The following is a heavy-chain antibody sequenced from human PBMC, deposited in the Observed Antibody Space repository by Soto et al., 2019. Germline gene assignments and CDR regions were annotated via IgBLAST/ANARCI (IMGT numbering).Heavy chain of an antibody. Sequence: GGSLRLSCAASGFTFSSYGMHWVRQAPGKGLEWVAVISYDGSNKYYADSVKGRFTISRDNSKNTLYLQMNSLRAEDTAVYYCAKVGRGGYYEWAFDYWGQGTLVTVSS. V-gene: IGHV3-30*18. CDR1: GFTFSSYG. CDR3: AKVGRGGYYEWAFDY. D-gene: IGHD3-3*01. CDR2: ISYDGSNK. J-gene: IGHJ4*02.